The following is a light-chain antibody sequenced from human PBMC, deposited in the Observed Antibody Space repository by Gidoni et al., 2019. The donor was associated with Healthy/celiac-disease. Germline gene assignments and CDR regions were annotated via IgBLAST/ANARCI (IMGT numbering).Light chain of an antibody. Sequence: EIVLTQSPATLSLSPGERATLSCRASQSVSSYLAWYQQKPGQAPRLLIYDASNRATGIPARFSGSRSGTDFTLTISSLEPEDFAVYYCQQRSNWPPVLTFGGXTKVEIK. CDR2: DAS. CDR3: QQRSNWPPVLT. V-gene: IGKV3-11*01. CDR1: QSVSSY. J-gene: IGKJ4*01.